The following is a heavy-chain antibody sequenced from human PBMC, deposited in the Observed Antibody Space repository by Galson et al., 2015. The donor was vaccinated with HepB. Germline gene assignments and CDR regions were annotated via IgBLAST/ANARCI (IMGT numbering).Heavy chain of an antibody. V-gene: IGHV3-30-3*01. CDR1: GFTFSSYA. J-gene: IGHJ3*02. Sequence: SLRLSCAASGFTFSSYAMHWVRQAPGKGLEWVAVISYDGSNKYYADSVKGRFTISRDNSKNTLYLQMNSLRAEDTAVYYCARVNDGRTSSNYDAFDIWGQGIMVTVSS. D-gene: IGHD1-7*01. CDR2: ISYDGSNK. CDR3: ARVNDGRTSSNYDAFDI.